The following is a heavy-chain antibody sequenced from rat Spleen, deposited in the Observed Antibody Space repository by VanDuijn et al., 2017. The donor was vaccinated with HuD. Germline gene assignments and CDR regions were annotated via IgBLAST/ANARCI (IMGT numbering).Heavy chain of an antibody. CDR3: TRHWNDDFFDY. CDR1: GFTFSDYY. J-gene: IGHJ2*01. Sequence: EVQLVESGGGLVQPGRSLKLSCAASGFTFSDYYMAWVRQAPKKGLEWVASITYDGSSFYYGDSVKGRFTISRDNAESTLYLQMNSLRSEDTATYYCTRHWNDDFFDYWGQGVMVTVSS. V-gene: IGHV5-22*01. CDR2: ITYDGSSF.